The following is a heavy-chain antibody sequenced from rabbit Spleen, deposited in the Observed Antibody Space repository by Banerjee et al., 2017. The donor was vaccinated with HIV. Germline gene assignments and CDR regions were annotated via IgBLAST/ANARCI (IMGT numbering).Heavy chain of an antibody. CDR2: IGSGATGNT. D-gene: IGHD8-1*01. CDR1: GFSFSSRYY. J-gene: IGHJ6*01. CDR3: ARDGAGGSYFAL. Sequence: QSLEESGGGLVQPEGSLTLTCTASGFSFSSRYYMCWVRQAPGKGLEWIGCIGSGATGNTYYASWAKGRFTISRENAQNTVFLQMTSLTAADTATYFCARDGAGGSYFALWGPGTLVTVS. V-gene: IGHV1S40*01.